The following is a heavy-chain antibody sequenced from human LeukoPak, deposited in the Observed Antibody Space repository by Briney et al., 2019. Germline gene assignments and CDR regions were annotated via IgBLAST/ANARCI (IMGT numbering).Heavy chain of an antibody. CDR2: ISGDGGST. J-gene: IGHJ4*02. V-gene: IGHV3-43*02. D-gene: IGHD5-18*01. Sequence: GGSLRLSCAASGFSLADCAMHWVRQAPGKGLEWVSLISGDGGSTYYADSVKGRFTISRDNSKNSLYLQMNSLRTEDTALYYCAKGVDTAMAYWGQGTLVTVSS. CDR1: GFSLADCA. CDR3: AKGVDTAMAY.